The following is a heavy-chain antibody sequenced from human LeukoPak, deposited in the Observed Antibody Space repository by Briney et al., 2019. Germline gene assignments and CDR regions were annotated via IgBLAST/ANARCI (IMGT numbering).Heavy chain of an antibody. Sequence: GGSLRLSCAASGFTFSSYAMHWVRQAPGKGLEWVAVISYDGSNKYYADSVKGRFTTSRDNAKNSLYLQMNSLRADDTAVYYCARLPGYCSSTSCPSNNDYWGQGTLVTVSS. CDR2: ISYDGSNK. CDR3: ARLPGYCSSTSCPSNNDY. J-gene: IGHJ4*02. CDR1: GFTFSSYA. V-gene: IGHV3-30-3*01. D-gene: IGHD2-2*01.